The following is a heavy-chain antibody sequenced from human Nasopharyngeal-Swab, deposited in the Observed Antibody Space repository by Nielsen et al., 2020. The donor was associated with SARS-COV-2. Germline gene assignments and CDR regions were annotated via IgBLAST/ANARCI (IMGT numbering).Heavy chain of an antibody. CDR2: TYYGFKRYT. J-gene: IGHJ6*02. Sequence: SQTPSLTPAISGDSLSSTSTGWNWTRHSPSRGLEWLVWTYYGFKRYTDYAVSVKSRITINADTTKNQFPLQLNSVNPEDTAVYYCARGYLKSGMDVWGQGTTVTVSS. CDR1: GDSLSSTSTG. CDR3: ARGYLKSGMDV. D-gene: IGHD1-1*01. V-gene: IGHV6-1*01.